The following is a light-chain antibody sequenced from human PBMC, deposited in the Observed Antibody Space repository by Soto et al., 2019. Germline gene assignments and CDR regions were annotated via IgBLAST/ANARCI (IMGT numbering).Light chain of an antibody. CDR1: QSISSSY. J-gene: IGKJ4*01. CDR2: AAS. CDR3: QLYGNSLFT. V-gene: IGKV3-20*01. Sequence: EIVLTQSPGTLSLSPGERATLSCRAGQSISSSYLAWYQQRPGQAPRLLIYAASSRATGIPDRFSGRGSGTDFTLTISRLEPEDIAVYYCQLYGNSLFTFGGGTRVEIK.